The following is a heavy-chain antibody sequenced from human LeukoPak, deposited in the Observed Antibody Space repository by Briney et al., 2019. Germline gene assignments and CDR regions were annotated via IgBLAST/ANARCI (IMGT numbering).Heavy chain of an antibody. J-gene: IGHJ6*02. CDR1: GFTFSSYA. Sequence: GGSLRLSCAASGFTFSSYAMSWVRQAPGKGLEWVSAISGSGGSTYYADSVKGRFTISRDNSKNTLYLQMNSLRAEDTAVYYCAKVSKRGFGELDYYYYGMDVWGQGTTVTVSS. CDR3: AKVSKRGFGELDYYYYGMDV. CDR2: ISGSGGST. V-gene: IGHV3-23*01. D-gene: IGHD3-10*01.